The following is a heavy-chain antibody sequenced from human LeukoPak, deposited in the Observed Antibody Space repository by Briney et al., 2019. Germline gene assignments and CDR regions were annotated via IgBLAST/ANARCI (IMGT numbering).Heavy chain of an antibody. D-gene: IGHD3-9*01. CDR3: ARTILTGYQTDAFDI. CDR2: ISSSGSTI. J-gene: IGHJ3*02. Sequence: GGSLRLSCAASGFTFSDYYMSWIRQAPGKGLEWVSYISSSGSTIYYADSVKGRFTISRDNAKNSLYLQMNSLRAEDTAVYYCARTILTGYQTDAFDIWGQGTMVTVSS. CDR1: GFTFSDYY. V-gene: IGHV3-11*01.